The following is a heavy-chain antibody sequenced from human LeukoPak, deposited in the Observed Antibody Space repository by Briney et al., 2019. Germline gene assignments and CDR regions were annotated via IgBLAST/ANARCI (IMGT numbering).Heavy chain of an antibody. CDR1: GFTFSSYS. J-gene: IGHJ4*02. D-gene: IGHD4-23*01. V-gene: IGHV3-48*04. Sequence: GGSLRLSCAASGFTFSSYSMNWVRQAPGKGLEWVSYISSSSSTIYYADSVKGRFTISRDNAKNSLYLQMNSLRAEDTAVYYCASEVVTPLDYWGQGTLVTVSS. CDR3: ASEVVTPLDY. CDR2: ISSSSSTI.